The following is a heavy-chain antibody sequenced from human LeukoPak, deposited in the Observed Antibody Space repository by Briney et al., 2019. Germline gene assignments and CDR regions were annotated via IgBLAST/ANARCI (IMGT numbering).Heavy chain of an antibody. D-gene: IGHD3-16*01. J-gene: IGHJ4*02. Sequence: SETLSLTCTVSGRSISSSSYYWGWIRQPPGKGLDWVGSIYYSGSTYYNPSLKSRVTVSVDTSKNQFSLKLSSVTAADTAVYYCARHYAPPGAIDYWGQGTLVTVSS. V-gene: IGHV4-39*01. CDR3: ARHYAPPGAIDY. CDR1: GRSISSSSYY. CDR2: IYYSGST.